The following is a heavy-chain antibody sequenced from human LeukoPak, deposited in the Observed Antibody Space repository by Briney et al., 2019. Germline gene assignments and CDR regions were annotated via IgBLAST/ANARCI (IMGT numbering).Heavy chain of an antibody. Sequence: SETLSLTCAVYGGSFSGYYWSWIRQPPGKGLEWIGRIYTSGSTNYNPSLKSRVTISVDTSKNQFSLKLSSVTAADTAVYYCARGRSEDYYGMDVWGQGATVTVSS. V-gene: IGHV4-59*10. D-gene: IGHD1-26*01. J-gene: IGHJ6*02. CDR2: IYTSGST. CDR3: ARGRSEDYYGMDV. CDR1: GGSFSGYY.